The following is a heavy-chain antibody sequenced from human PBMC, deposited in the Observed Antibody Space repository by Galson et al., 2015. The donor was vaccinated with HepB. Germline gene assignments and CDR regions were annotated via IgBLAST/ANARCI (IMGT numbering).Heavy chain of an antibody. J-gene: IGHJ1*01. V-gene: IGHV2-5*02. Sequence: PALVKPTQTLTLTCTFSGFSLTTTALGVAWIRQPPGKALEWLTLIYWDDDKRYSPSLKSRVTITKDTSKNQVVLTMTNMDPVDTATYYCAHTRIGAAAGAEYFQHWGQGTLVTVSS. CDR2: IYWDDDK. D-gene: IGHD6-13*01. CDR1: GFSLTTTALG. CDR3: AHTRIGAAAGAEYFQH.